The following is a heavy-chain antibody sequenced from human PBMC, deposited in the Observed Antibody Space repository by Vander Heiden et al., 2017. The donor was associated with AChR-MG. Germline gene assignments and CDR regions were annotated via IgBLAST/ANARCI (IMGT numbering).Heavy chain of an antibody. D-gene: IGHD2-21*01. CDR1: GFTFTESH. J-gene: IGHJ4*01. CDR3: AIGIAGGFDY. Sequence: QVQLVLSGAEVNRPGDSVKVSCTTSGFTFTESHIHWVRQPPGHWVEWMVRISPSSGDTIYGQDVQGRGTVTRETSLSKVYMKLSSLRSDDTAVFYCAIGIAGGFDYW. CDR2: ISPSSGDT. V-gene: IGHV1-2*02.